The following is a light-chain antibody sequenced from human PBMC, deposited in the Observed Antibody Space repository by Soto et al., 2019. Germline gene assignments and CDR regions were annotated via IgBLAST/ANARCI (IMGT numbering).Light chain of an antibody. CDR1: QSVSSSY. CDR2: GAS. V-gene: IGKV3-20*01. Sequence: EIVLTQSPGTLSLSPGERATLSCRASQSVSSSYLAWYQQKPGQAPRLLIYGASSRATGIPDRFSGSGSGTVFTLTISRREPEDFAVYYCQQYGSSPPYTFGQGTKLEIK. CDR3: QQYGSSPPYT. J-gene: IGKJ2*01.